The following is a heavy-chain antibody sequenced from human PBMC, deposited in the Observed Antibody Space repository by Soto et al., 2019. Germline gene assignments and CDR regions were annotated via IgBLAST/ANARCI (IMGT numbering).Heavy chain of an antibody. CDR1: GFSFSGYA. V-gene: IGHV3-23*01. CDR2: ISGSGSSA. J-gene: IGHJ4*02. D-gene: IGHD3-9*01. CDR3: AKTESFNGYYNAFDC. Sequence: GGSLRLSCAASGFSFSGYAVTWVRQAPGKGLEWVSAISGSGSSAYYADSVKGRFTISRDNSKNTLYLQMNSLKAGDTAVYYCAKTESFNGYYNAFDCWGQGTRVTVSS.